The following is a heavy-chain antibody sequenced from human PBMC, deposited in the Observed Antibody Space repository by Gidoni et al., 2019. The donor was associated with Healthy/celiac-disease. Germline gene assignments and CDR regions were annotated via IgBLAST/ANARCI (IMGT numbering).Heavy chain of an antibody. CDR1: GFTFSSYG. CDR2: ISYDGSNK. Sequence: QVQLVESGGGVVQPGRSLRLSCAASGFTFSSYGMHWVRQAPGKGLEWVAVISYDGSNKYYADSVEGRFTISRDNSKNTLYLQMNSLRAEDTAVYYCAKSIAVAGGSAFDIWGQGTMVTVSS. J-gene: IGHJ3*02. D-gene: IGHD6-19*01. V-gene: IGHV3-30*18. CDR3: AKSIAVAGGSAFDI.